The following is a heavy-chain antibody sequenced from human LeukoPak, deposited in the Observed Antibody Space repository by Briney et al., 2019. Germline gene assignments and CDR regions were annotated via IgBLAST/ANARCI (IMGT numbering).Heavy chain of an antibody. Sequence: PGRSLRLSCAASGFSFSSYAMHWVRQGPGKGLEWVAVISYDGSNKYYADSVKGRFTISRDNSKNTLYLQMNSLRAEDTAVYYCARIRYYYDSSGYQDYWGQGTLVTVSS. J-gene: IGHJ4*02. CDR1: GFSFSSYA. D-gene: IGHD3-22*01. V-gene: IGHV3-30-3*01. CDR2: ISYDGSNK. CDR3: ARIRYYYDSSGYQDY.